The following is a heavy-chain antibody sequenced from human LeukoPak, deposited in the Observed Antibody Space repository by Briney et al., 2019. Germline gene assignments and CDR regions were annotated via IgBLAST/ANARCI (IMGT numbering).Heavy chain of an antibody. CDR2: IYYSGST. CDR3: ARDSYDILTGYSY. J-gene: IGHJ4*02. V-gene: IGHV4-30-4*08. CDR1: GGSISSGGYY. D-gene: IGHD3-9*01. Sequence: SQTLSLTCTVSGGSISSGGYYWSWIRQHPGKGLEWIGYIYYSGSTYYNPSLKSRVTISVDTSKNQFSLKLSSVTAADTAVYYCARDSYDILTGYSYWGQGTLVTVSS.